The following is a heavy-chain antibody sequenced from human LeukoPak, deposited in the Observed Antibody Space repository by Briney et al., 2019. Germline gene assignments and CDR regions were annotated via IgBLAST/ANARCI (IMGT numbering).Heavy chain of an antibody. D-gene: IGHD3-10*01. J-gene: IGHJ4*02. CDR1: GGSISSGGYY. CDR3: ARIDITMVRGVTMYYFDY. Sequence: SETLSLTCTVSGGSISSGGYYWSWIRQHPGKGLEWIAYIYYSGSTYYNPSLKSRVTISVDTSKNQFSLKLSSVTAADTAVYYCARIDITMVRGVTMYYFDYWGQGTLVTVSS. V-gene: IGHV4-31*03. CDR2: IYYSGST.